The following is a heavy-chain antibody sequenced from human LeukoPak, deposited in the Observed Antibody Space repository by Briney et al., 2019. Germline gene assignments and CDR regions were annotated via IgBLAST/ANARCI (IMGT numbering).Heavy chain of an antibody. D-gene: IGHD3-16*01. CDR2: INHSGST. CDR1: GGSFSGYY. V-gene: IGHV4-34*01. Sequence: SETLSLTCAVYGGSFSGYYWSWIRQPPGKGLEWIGEINHSGSTNYNPSLKSRVTISVDTSKSQFSLKLSSVTAADTAVYYCANRSGGDVDYWGQGTLVTVSS. J-gene: IGHJ4*02. CDR3: ANRSGGDVDY.